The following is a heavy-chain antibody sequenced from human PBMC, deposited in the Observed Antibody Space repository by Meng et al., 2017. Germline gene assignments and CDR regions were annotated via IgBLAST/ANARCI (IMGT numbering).Heavy chain of an antibody. CDR2: INSDGSST. Sequence: GESLKISCAASGFTFSSYWMHWVRQAPGKGLVWVSRINSDGSSTSYADSVKGRFTISRDNSKNTLYLQMNSLRAEDTAVYYCARVGRIAAADLPRGDYWGQGTLV. CDR3: ARVGRIAAADLPRGDY. J-gene: IGHJ4*02. D-gene: IGHD6-13*01. CDR1: GFTFSSYW. V-gene: IGHV3-74*01.